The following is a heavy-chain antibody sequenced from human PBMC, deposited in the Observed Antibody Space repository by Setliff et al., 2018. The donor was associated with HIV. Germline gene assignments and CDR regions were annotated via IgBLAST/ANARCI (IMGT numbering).Heavy chain of an antibody. D-gene: IGHD7-27*01. CDR3: ARGAGDRGDALDV. CDR2: IYYSGST. V-gene: IGHV4-39*07. Sequence: KPSETLSLTCTVSGDSISSSSYYWGWIRQPPGKGLEWIGSIYYSGSTFYNPSLKSRVTISIDTSKNQFSLKLSFVTAADTAVYYCARGAGDRGDALDVWGQGTMVTVS. CDR1: GDSISSSSYY. J-gene: IGHJ3*01.